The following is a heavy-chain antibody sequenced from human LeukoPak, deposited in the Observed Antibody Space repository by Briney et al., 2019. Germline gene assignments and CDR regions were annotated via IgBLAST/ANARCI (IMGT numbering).Heavy chain of an antibody. Sequence: GGCLRLSCAASGFTFSTYSMNWVRQAPGKGLEWVSSISSSSTYIYYADSVKGRFTISRDNAENSLYLQMNSLRAEDTAVYYCARDLADVDPYFLHWGQGTLVTVSS. V-gene: IGHV3-21*01. J-gene: IGHJ1*01. CDR2: ISSSSTYI. CDR3: ARDLADVDPYFLH. CDR1: GFTFSTYS.